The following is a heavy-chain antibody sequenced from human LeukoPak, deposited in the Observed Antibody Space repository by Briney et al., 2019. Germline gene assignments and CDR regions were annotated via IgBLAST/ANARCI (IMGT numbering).Heavy chain of an antibody. CDR1: GFTISSNY. V-gene: IGHV3-66*01. D-gene: IGHD2-15*01. CDR2: IYNSGGT. Sequence: GGSLRLSCAASGFTISSNYMSWVRQAPGKGLEGVSVIYNSGGTYYADSVKGRFTISRDNSKNTVSLQMNSLRAEDTAVYYCARASFWFDYSGYYFDSWGQGTLVTVSS. CDR3: ARASFWFDYSGYYFDS. J-gene: IGHJ4*02.